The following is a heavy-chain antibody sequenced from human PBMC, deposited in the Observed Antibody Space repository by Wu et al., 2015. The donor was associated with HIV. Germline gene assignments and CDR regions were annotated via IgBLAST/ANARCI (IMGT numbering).Heavy chain of an antibody. V-gene: IGHV1-69*13. D-gene: IGHD2-21*01. Sequence: QVQLVQSGAEVKKPGSSVKVSCKAPGDTFSNSAIIWVRQAPGQGLEWMGGIVPSLGTADHTQTFQDRITVTADASTSSSYMELSSLRSEDTALYYCAISPYCGKGCYQFLRHWGQGTLVIVSS. J-gene: IGHJ1*01. CDR3: AISPYCGKGCYQFLRH. CDR1: GDTFSNSA. CDR2: IVPSLGTA.